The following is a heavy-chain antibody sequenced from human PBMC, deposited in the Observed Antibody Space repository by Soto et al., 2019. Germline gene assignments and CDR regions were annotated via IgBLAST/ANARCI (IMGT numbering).Heavy chain of an antibody. D-gene: IGHD2-21*02. V-gene: IGHV3-48*03. Sequence: EVQLVESGGGLVQPGGSLRLSCTASGFIVRNHEFNWVRQAPGKGLEWLSYINSDGTTYYAEAVKGRFTVSRDNAENSGHLQMSSLRAEDTAVYYCARETPHCGGDCFDYWGQGTLVTVSS. CDR2: INSDGTT. J-gene: IGHJ4*02. CDR3: ARETPHCGGDCFDY. CDR1: GFIVRNHE.